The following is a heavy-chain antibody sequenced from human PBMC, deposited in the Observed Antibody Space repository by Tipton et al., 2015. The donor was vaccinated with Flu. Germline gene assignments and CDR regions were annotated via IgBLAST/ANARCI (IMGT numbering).Heavy chain of an antibody. CDR1: GFTFSSYW. CDR2: IKQDGNEP. V-gene: IGHV3-7*01. CDR3: ARAVGSSSSY. Sequence: SLRLSCAASGFTFSSYWMHWVRQAPGKGLEWVANIKQDGNEPYYVDSVKGRFTISRDNAKNSLYLQMTSLRAEATAVYYWARAVGSSSSYWGQGTLVTVSS. D-gene: IGHD6-6*01. J-gene: IGHJ4*02.